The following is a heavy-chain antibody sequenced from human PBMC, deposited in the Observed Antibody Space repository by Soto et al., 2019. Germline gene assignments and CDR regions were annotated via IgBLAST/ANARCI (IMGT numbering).Heavy chain of an antibody. CDR3: VKAQERSAQYFAVVITAFDF. J-gene: IGHJ3*01. V-gene: IGHV3-30*18. Sequence: QVHLVESGGGVVQPGRSLRLSCEGSGFSFSNYGIHWVRQAPGKGLEWVAVISHDGNSHHLADSVRGRFTISRDNSKNTVFLHMHSLRREDSAVYHCVKAQERSAQYFAVVITAFDFWGQGTMVTVSS. D-gene: IGHD3-22*01. CDR1: GFSFSNYG. CDR2: ISHDGNSH.